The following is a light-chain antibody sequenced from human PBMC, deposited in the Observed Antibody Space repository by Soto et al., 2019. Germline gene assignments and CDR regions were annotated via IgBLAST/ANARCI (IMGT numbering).Light chain of an antibody. CDR3: QQRSDWPPIT. CDR2: DAS. Sequence: EVVLTQSPATLSLSPGERATLSCRASQSVSDYLAWYQQKPGQAPRLLIYDASQRPTDIPAMFSGSGVGTDFTLTISNVEPEDFAVYYCQQRSDWPPITFGQGTRLEIK. CDR1: QSVSDY. V-gene: IGKV3-11*01. J-gene: IGKJ5*01.